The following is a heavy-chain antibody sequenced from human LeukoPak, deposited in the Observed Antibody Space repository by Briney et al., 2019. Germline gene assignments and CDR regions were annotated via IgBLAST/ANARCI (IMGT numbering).Heavy chain of an antibody. CDR2: IIPILGVA. J-gene: IGHJ4*02. D-gene: IGHD6-13*01. CDR1: GGTFSSYA. Sequence: SVKVSCKASGGTFSSYAISWVRQAPGQGLEWMGRIIPILGVANYAQKFQGRVTITADKSTSTAYMELSSLRSEDTAVYYCARENVPSSSWYAQTSPLDYWGQGTLVTVSS. CDR3: ARENVPSSSWYAQTSPLDY. V-gene: IGHV1-69*04.